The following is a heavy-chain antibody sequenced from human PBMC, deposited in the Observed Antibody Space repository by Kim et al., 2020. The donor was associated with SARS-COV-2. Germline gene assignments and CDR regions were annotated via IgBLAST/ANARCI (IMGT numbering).Heavy chain of an antibody. Sequence: GGSLRLSCAASGFTFSNAWMSWVRQAPGKGLEWVGRIKSKTDGGTTDYAAPVKGRFTISRDDSKNTLYLQMNSLKTEDTAVYYCTTGQHGFYYYYYGMDVWGQGTTVTVSS. CDR3: TTGQHGFYYYYYGMDV. V-gene: IGHV3-15*01. CDR2: IKSKTDGGTT. J-gene: IGHJ6*02. CDR1: GFTFSNAW. D-gene: IGHD3-10*01.